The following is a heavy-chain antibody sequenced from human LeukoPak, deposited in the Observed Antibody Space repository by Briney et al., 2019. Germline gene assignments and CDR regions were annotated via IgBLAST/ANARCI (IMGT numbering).Heavy chain of an antibody. CDR3: ARAGWFSTTWQFDY. V-gene: IGHV4-59*01. J-gene: IGHJ4*02. D-gene: IGHD6-19*01. CDR2: IYYTGRC. Sequence: PSETLSLTCPVSGDSISLYYCGSIRQPPRKGLEWIGYIYYTGRCKFNPSFKRRVTISVDTSKKQFSLNLSSVTAADTAVYYCARAGWFSTTWQFDYWGQGILVTVCS. CDR1: GDSISLYY.